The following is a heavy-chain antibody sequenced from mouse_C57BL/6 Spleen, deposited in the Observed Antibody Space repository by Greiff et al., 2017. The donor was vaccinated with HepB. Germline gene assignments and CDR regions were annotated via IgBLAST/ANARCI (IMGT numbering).Heavy chain of an antibody. CDR1: GYTFTSYG. CDR3: ARWHYYGTQRGAMDY. J-gene: IGHJ4*01. D-gene: IGHD1-1*01. CDR2: IYPRSGNT. V-gene: IGHV1-81*01. Sequence: QVQLKQSGAELARPGASVKLSCKASGYTFTSYGISWVKPRTGQGLEWIGEIYPRSGNTYYNEKFKGKAPLTADKSSSTAYMELRSLTSEDSAVYFWARWHYYGTQRGAMDYWGQGTSVTVSS.